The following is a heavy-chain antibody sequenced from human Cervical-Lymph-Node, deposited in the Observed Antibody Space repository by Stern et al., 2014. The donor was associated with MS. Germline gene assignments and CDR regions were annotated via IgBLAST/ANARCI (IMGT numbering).Heavy chain of an antibody. D-gene: IGHD3-10*01. CDR3: ARGYYYGSGSYSY. J-gene: IGHJ4*02. Sequence: EQLVESGAEVKKPGSSVKVSCKASGGTFSSYAISWVRQAPGQGLEWMGGINPICGKADYAQKFQGRVTITADESTSTAYMELSSLRSEDTAVYYCARGYYYGSGSYSYWGQGTLVTVSS. V-gene: IGHV1-69*01. CDR2: INPICGKA. CDR1: GGTFSSYA.